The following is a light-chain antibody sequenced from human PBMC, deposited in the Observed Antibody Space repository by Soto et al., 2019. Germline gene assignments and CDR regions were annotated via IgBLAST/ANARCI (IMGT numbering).Light chain of an antibody. CDR1: QSVNSN. CDR3: QQYINWPRT. J-gene: IGKJ1*01. V-gene: IGKV3-15*01. Sequence: EIVLTQSPGTLSLSPGERATLSCRASQSVNSNYLTWYQQKPGLTPRLLIYGASSRATGIPARFSGSGSGTEFSLTISSLQSEDFAVYYCQQYINWPRTFGQGTKVDI. CDR2: GAS.